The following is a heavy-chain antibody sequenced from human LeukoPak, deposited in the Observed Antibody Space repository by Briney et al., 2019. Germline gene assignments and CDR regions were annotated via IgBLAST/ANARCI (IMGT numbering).Heavy chain of an antibody. CDR3: ARVRTGTTFGYDY. CDR2: INQDGSEK. V-gene: IGHV3-7*01. J-gene: IGHJ4*02. CDR1: GFSFSRFW. Sequence: GGSLRLSCAASGFSFSRFWMSWVRQAPGKGLEWVANINQDGSEKHYVDSVKGRFTISRDNAKNSVYLQMNTLRAEDTAVYYCARVRTGTTFGYDYWGQGTLVTVSS. D-gene: IGHD1-7*01.